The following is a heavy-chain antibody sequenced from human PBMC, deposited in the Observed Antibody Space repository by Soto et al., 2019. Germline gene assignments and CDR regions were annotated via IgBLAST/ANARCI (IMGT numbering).Heavy chain of an antibody. J-gene: IGHJ3*02. CDR1: GGTFSSYA. V-gene: IGHV1-69*01. D-gene: IGHD3-22*01. CDR2: IIPIFGTA. Sequence: QVQLVQSGAEVKKPGSSVKVSCKASGGTFSSYAISWVRQAPGQGLEWMGGIIPIFGTANYAQKFQGRVTIPADESTSTAYMELSSLRSEDTAVYYCARDRGYYDSSGYYYHDAFDIWGQGTMVTVSS. CDR3: ARDRGYYDSSGYYYHDAFDI.